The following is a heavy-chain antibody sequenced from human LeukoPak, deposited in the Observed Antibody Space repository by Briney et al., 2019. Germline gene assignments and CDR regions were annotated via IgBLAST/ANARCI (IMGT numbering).Heavy chain of an antibody. Sequence: PSQTLSLTCTVSGGSISSGGYYWRWIRQHPGKGLEWIGCIYYSGSTYYNPSLKSRVTISVDTSKNQFSLKLSSVTAADTAVYYCARVGLDYDILTGYTVTLYYFDYWGPGTLVTVSS. V-gene: IGHV4-31*03. CDR1: GGSISSGGYY. CDR2: IYYSGST. D-gene: IGHD3-9*01. CDR3: ARVGLDYDILTGYTVTLYYFDY. J-gene: IGHJ4*02.